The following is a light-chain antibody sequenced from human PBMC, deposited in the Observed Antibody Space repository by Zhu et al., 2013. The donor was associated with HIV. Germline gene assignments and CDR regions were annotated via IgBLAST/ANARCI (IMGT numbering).Light chain of an antibody. V-gene: IGKV3-15*01. CDR3: QQYDKWPRT. J-gene: IGKJ1*01. CDR2: YAS. CDR1: QNINSN. Sequence: EIVMTQSPATLSVSPGERATLSCRASQNINSNLAWYQQKPGQGPRLLMYYASTRAPGVPARFSGSGSETDFTLTINSLQSEDIAVYHCQQYDKWPRTFGQGTKVEIK.